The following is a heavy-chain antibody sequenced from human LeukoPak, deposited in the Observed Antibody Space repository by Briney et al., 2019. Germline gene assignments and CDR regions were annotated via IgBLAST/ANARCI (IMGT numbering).Heavy chain of an antibody. Sequence: GGSLRLSCAASGFTFDDYAMPWVRQAPGKGLEWDSGISWNSGSIGYADSVKGRFTISRDNAKNSLYLQMNSLRAEDTALYYCAKDRGIGCSSGWYFDYWGQGTLVTVSS. CDR2: ISWNSGSI. J-gene: IGHJ4*02. CDR1: GFTFDDYA. D-gene: IGHD6-19*01. CDR3: AKDRGIGCSSGWYFDY. V-gene: IGHV3-9*01.